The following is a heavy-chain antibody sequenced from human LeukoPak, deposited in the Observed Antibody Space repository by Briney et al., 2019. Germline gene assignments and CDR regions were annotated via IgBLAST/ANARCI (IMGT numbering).Heavy chain of an antibody. CDR1: GFTFSSYG. J-gene: IGHJ4*02. CDR2: IWYDGSNK. CDR3: ERVGPYYYGSGTQGGFDY. Sequence: PGGSLRLSCAASGFTFSSYGMHWVRQAPGKGLEWVAVIWYDGSNKYYADSVKGRFTISRDNSKNTLYLQMNSLRAEDTAVSYCERVGPYYYGSGTQGGFDYWGQGTLVTVSS. V-gene: IGHV3-33*01. D-gene: IGHD3-10*01.